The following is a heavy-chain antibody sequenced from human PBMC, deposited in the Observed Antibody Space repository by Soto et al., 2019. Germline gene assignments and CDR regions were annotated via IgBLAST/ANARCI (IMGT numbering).Heavy chain of an antibody. CDR1: GYTFTSYA. V-gene: IGHV1-3*01. CDR3: ARDPSYYGMDV. CDR2: INAGNGNT. J-gene: IGHJ6*02. Sequence: ASVKVSCKASGYTFTSYAMHWVRQAPGQRREWMGWINAGNGNTKYSQKFQGRVTITRDTSASTAYMELSSLRSEDTAVYYCARDPSYYGMDVWGQGTTVTVSS.